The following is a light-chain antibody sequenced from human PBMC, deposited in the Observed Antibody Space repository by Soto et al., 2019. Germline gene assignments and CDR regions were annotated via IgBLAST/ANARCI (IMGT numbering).Light chain of an antibody. Sequence: SVLTQTSPLSGNARQSSTISCTGTSSDVGGYDFVSWYQHHPGKAPRLMIYDVSHRPSGVSDRFSASKSGNTASLTISGLLAEDEADDYCSSYTSISTYVFVTGTKVTGL. J-gene: IGLJ1*01. CDR1: SSDVGGYDF. CDR3: SSYTSISTYV. V-gene: IGLV2-14*03. CDR2: DVS.